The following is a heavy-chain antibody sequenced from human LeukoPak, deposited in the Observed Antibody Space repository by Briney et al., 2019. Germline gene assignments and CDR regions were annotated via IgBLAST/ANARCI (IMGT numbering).Heavy chain of an antibody. Sequence: GASVKVSCKASGYTFTSYYMHWVRQAPGQGLEWMGIINPSGGSTSYAQKFQGRVTMTRDMSTSTVYMELSSLRSEDTAVYYCARDGIRYFDSYNWFDPWGQGTLVTVSS. CDR1: GYTFTSYY. J-gene: IGHJ5*02. V-gene: IGHV1-46*01. CDR3: ARDGIRYFDSYNWFDP. D-gene: IGHD3-9*01. CDR2: INPSGGST.